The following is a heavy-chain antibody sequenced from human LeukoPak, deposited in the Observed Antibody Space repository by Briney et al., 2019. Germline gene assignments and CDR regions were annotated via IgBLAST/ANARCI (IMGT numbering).Heavy chain of an antibody. CDR1: GFTFSSNW. J-gene: IGHJ4*02. CDR3: AKNGPDYIWGNYLDY. CDR2: IRYDGNNK. D-gene: IGHD3-16*01. V-gene: IGHV3-30*02. Sequence: GGSLSLSCAASGFTFSSNWMTWVRQAPGKGLEWVAFIRYDGNNKYYADSVKGRFTISRDNSKNMLYLEMKSLRPEDTAVYYCAKNGPDYIWGNYLDYWGQGTLVTVSS.